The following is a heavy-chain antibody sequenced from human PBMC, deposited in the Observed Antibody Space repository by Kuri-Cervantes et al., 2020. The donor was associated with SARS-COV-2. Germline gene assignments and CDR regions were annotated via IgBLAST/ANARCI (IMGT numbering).Heavy chain of an antibody. CDR2: ISGSGGST. D-gene: IGHD2-21*01. CDR3: AKVLWGYYFDY. Sequence: GESLKISCAASGFTFSSYAMSWVRQAPGKGLEWVSAISGSGGSTYYADSVKGRFTISRDNSKNTLYLQMNSLRAEDTAVYYCAKVLWGYYFDYWGQGTLVTVSS. CDR1: GFTFSSYA. V-gene: IGHV3-23*01. J-gene: IGHJ4*02.